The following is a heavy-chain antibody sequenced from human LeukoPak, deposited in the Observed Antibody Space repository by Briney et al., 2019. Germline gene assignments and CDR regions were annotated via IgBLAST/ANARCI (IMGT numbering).Heavy chain of an antibody. CDR2: ISSDGSNQ. V-gene: IGHV3-30-3*01. Sequence: GGSLRLSCAASGFTFSDYAIHWVRQAPGKGLEWVAVISSDGSNQYYADSVKGRFTISRDNSKNTLYLQMNSLRTEDTAVYYCARVPLLRSYSFDYWGQGTLVTVSS. D-gene: IGHD1-26*01. CDR1: GFTFSDYA. J-gene: IGHJ4*02. CDR3: ARVPLLRSYSFDY.